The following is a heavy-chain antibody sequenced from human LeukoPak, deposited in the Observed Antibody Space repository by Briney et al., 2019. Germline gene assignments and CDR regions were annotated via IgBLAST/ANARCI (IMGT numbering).Heavy chain of an antibody. Sequence: SETLSLTCSVSGGSISSYYWSWVRQPPGKGLEWIVYISYSGSTNYNPSLKSRVTISLDTSKNQFSLMLSSVTAADTAVYYCAMVVVPTNFDYWGQGTLVSVSS. CDR2: ISYSGST. J-gene: IGHJ4*02. D-gene: IGHD2-2*01. V-gene: IGHV4-59*01. CDR1: GGSISSYY. CDR3: AMVVVPTNFDY.